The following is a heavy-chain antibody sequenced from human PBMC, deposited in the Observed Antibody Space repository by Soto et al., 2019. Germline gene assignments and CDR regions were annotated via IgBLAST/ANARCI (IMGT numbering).Heavy chain of an antibody. CDR3: ARLSCSRTTCYYGLDV. J-gene: IGHJ6*02. CDR1: GYSFTNYW. Sequence: GESLTISCKGSGYSFTNYWIGWVRQMPGKGLEWMGRIDPGDSYSNYSPSFQGHVTISADKSISTAYLQWSSLKASDTAIYYCARLSCSRTTCYYGLDVWGQGTTVTVSS. CDR2: IDPGDSYS. V-gene: IGHV5-10-1*01. D-gene: IGHD2-2*01.